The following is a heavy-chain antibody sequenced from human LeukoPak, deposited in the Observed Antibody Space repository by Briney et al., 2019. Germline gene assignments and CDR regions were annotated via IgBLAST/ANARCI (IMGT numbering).Heavy chain of an antibody. CDR1: GFTSSSSA. CDR2: ISGSGDST. CDR3: ASDLPAATT. Sequence: PGASLRLSCAASGFTSSSSAMSWVRQAPGKGLEWVSAISGSGDSTYYYADSVKGRFTISRDNSKNTLYLQMNSLRAEDTAVYYCASDLPAATTWGQGTLVTVSS. J-gene: IGHJ5*02. D-gene: IGHD2-2*01. V-gene: IGHV3-23*01.